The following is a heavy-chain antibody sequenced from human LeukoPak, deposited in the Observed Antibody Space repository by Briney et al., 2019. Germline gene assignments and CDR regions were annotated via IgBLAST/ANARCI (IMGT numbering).Heavy chain of an antibody. V-gene: IGHV4-34*01. CDR1: GGSFSGYY. D-gene: IGHD3-9*01. J-gene: IGHJ4*02. CDR2: INHSGST. CDR3: ARLAFEIFAFDY. Sequence: PSETLSLTCAVYGGSFSGYYWSWIRQPPGKGLEWIGEINHSGSTNYNPSLKSRVTISVDTSKNQFSLKLSSVTAADTAVYYCARLAFEIFAFDYWGQGTLVTVSS.